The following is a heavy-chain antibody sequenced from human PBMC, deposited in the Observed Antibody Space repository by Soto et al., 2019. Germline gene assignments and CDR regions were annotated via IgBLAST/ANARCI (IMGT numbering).Heavy chain of an antibody. J-gene: IGHJ6*02. D-gene: IGHD2-2*01. V-gene: IGHV4-34*01. Sequence: PSETLSLTCAVYGGSFSGYYWSWIRQPPGQGLEWIGEINHSGSTNYNPSLKSRVTISVDTSKNQFSLKLSSVTAADTAVYYCARVRRDCSSTSCYRDYYYYYGMDVWGQGTTVTVSS. CDR3: ARVRRDCSSTSCYRDYYYYYGMDV. CDR2: INHSGST. CDR1: GGSFSGYY.